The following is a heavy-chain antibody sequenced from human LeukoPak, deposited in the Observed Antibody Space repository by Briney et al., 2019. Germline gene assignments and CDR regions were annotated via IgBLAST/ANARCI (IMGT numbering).Heavy chain of an antibody. J-gene: IGHJ4*02. Sequence: GGSLRLSCAASGFTFSSYGMHWVRQAPGKGLEWVAVISYDGSNKYYADSVKGRFTISRDNSKNTLYLQMNSLRAEDTAVYYCAKDRSGSYAWTTALFDYWGQGTLVTVSS. CDR3: AKDRSGSYAWTTALFDY. CDR1: GFTFSSYG. V-gene: IGHV3-30*18. D-gene: IGHD3-10*01. CDR2: ISYDGSNK.